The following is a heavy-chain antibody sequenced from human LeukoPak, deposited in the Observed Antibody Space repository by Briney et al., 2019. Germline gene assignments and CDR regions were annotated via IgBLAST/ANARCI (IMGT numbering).Heavy chain of an antibody. J-gene: IGHJ5*02. CDR1: GGSISSSSYY. CDR3: ARDFWSGSNWFDP. CDR2: ISHSGST. V-gene: IGHV4-39*07. Sequence: PSETLSLTCTASGGSISSSSYYWSWIRQPPGKGLEWIGDISHSGSTNYNPSLKSRVTILIDTSKNQFSLKLSSVTAADTAVYYCARDFWSGSNWFDPWGQGTLVTVSS. D-gene: IGHD3-3*01.